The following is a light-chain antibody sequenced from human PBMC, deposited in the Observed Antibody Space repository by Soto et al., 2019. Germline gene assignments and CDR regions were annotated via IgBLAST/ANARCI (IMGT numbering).Light chain of an antibody. CDR1: QSISNY. CDR2: AAS. V-gene: IGKV1-39*01. CDR3: QQSYRPPRT. Sequence: IHISHCPTSLSGSTGDRFTVACRASQSISNYLNWYQQKPGQAPQLLIYAASSLQSGVPSRFSGTGSGTGFTLTISRLQPEDLAIYYCQQSYRPPRTFGQGTKVDIK. J-gene: IGKJ1*01.